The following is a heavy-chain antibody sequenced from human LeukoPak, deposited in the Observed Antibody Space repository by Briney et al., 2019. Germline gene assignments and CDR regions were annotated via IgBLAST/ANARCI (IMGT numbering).Heavy chain of an antibody. CDR3: ARDRWDGSGSYYKYFDY. CDR1: GFTFSSYW. D-gene: IGHD3-10*01. CDR2: IKQDGSEK. J-gene: IGHJ4*02. V-gene: IGHV3-7*01. Sequence: GGSLRLSCAASGFTFSSYWMSWVRQAPGKGLEWVANIKQDGSEKYYVDSVKGRFTISRDNAKNSLYLQMNILRAEDTAVYYCARDRWDGSGSYYKYFDYWGQGTLVTVSS.